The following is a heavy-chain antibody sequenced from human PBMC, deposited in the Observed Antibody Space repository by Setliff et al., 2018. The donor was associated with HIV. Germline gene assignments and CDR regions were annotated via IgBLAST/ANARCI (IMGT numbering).Heavy chain of an antibody. CDR1: GGSISSGSYY. Sequence: PSETLSLTCTVSGGSISSGSYYWNWIRQPAGKGLEWIGRIYTSGSTYYNPSLQSRVTISLDTSKNQFSLKLSSVTAADTAVYYCARDGYSSSWYVISGSFDYWGQGILVTVSS. CDR3: ARDGYSSSWYVISGSFDY. V-gene: IGHV4-61*02. J-gene: IGHJ4*02. CDR2: IYTSGST. D-gene: IGHD6-13*01.